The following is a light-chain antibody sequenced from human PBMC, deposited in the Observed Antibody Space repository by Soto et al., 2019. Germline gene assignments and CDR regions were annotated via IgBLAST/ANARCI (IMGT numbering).Light chain of an antibody. CDR2: GAS. Sequence: EIVLTQSPGTLSLSPGERATLSCRASQSVTGRSLAWYQQKPGQAPRLLIYGASTRATGTPHRFSGSGSGIDFAITISRLEPEDFAVYYCQQYGSSPPKSFGKGTKVEIK. CDR3: QQYGSSPPKS. CDR1: QSVTGRS. V-gene: IGKV3-20*01. J-gene: IGKJ1*01.